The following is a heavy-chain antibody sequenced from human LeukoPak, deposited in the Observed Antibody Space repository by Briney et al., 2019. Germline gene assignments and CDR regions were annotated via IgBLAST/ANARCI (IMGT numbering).Heavy chain of an antibody. J-gene: IGHJ5*02. CDR3: ARDLGYCPTTGCYQSRFDP. CDR1: GGTFSSYA. CDR2: IIPIFGTA. V-gene: IGHV1-69*01. D-gene: IGHD2-2*01. Sequence: SVKVSCKASGGTFSSYAISWVRQAPGQGLEWMGGIIPIFGTANYAQKFQGRVTITADESTSTAYMELSSLGSEDTAVYYCARDLGYCPTTGCYQSRFDPWGQGTLVTVSS.